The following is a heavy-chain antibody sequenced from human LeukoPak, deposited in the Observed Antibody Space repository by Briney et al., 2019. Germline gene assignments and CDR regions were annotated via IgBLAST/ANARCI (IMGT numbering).Heavy chain of an antibody. CDR3: ARHIGYSSGGAADY. CDR1: GGSISSSSYY. J-gene: IGHJ4*02. CDR2: IYYSGST. Sequence: PSETLSLTCTVSGGSISSSSYYWGWIRQPPGKGLEWIGSIYYSGSTYYNPSLKSRVTISVDTSKNQFSLKLSSVTAADTAVYYCARHIGYSSGGAADYWGQGTLVTVSS. V-gene: IGHV4-39*01. D-gene: IGHD6-19*01.